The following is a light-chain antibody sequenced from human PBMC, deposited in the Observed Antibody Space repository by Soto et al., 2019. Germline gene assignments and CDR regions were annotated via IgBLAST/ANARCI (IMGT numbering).Light chain of an antibody. J-gene: IGLJ2*01. CDR2: SND. V-gene: IGLV1-44*01. CDR3: AAWDGSLNGWV. CDR1: SSNIGSNT. Sequence: QSVLTQAPSASGTPGQRVTISCSGSSSNIGSNTVSWYQQAPGTAPKLLIYSNDQRPSGVPDRFSGSKSGTSASLAIGGLQSEDEADYYCAAWDGSLNGWVFGGGPKLTVL.